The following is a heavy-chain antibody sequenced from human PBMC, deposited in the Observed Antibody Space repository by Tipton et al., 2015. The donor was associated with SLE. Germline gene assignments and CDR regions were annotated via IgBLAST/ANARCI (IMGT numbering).Heavy chain of an antibody. D-gene: IGHD4-17*01. CDR3: ARRAVTNNWYFDI. J-gene: IGHJ2*01. Sequence: SLRLSCAASGYPVPTFAMHWVRQAPGKGLEWVAVTSYDETVKYFADSVKGRFTISRDNSKNTLYLQLNGLRPEDTALYFCARRAVTNNWYFDIWGRGTLVTVSS. CDR2: TSYDETVK. V-gene: IGHV3-30*04. CDR1: GYPVPTFA.